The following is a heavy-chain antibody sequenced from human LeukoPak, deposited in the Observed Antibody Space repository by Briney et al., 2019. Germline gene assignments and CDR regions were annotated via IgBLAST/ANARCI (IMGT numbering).Heavy chain of an antibody. V-gene: IGHV4-34*01. CDR3: ARSSGWYIGVLGYFDL. D-gene: IGHD6-19*01. Sequence: SETLSLTCAVYGGSFSGYYWSWIRQPPGKGLEWIGEINHSGSTNYNPSLKSRVTISVDTSKNQFSLKLTSVTAADTAVYYCARSSGWYIGVLGYFDLWGRGTLVTVSS. CDR2: INHSGST. J-gene: IGHJ2*01. CDR1: GGSFSGYY.